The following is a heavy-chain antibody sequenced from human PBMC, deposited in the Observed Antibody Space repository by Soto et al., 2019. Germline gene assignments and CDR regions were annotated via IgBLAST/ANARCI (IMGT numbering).Heavy chain of an antibody. J-gene: IGHJ6*02. CDR2: INAGNGNT. V-gene: IGHV1-3*01. CDR3: ARADYDFWSGSFSYGMDV. Sequence: ASVKVSCKASGYTFTIYAMHWVRQAPGQRLEWMGWINAGNGNTKYSQKFQGRVTITRDTSASTAYMELSSLRSEDTAVYYCARADYDFWSGSFSYGMDVWGQGTTVTVSS. CDR1: GYTFTIYA. D-gene: IGHD3-3*01.